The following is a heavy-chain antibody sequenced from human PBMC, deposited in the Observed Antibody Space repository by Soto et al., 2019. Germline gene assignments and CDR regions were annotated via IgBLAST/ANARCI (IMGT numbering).Heavy chain of an antibody. V-gene: IGHV2-26*01. CDR2: IFSNDEK. CDR1: GFSLSNARMG. CDR3: ARHLWFGESRLYNWFDP. D-gene: IGHD3-10*01. Sequence: QVTLKESGPVLVKPTETLTLTCTVSGFSLSNARMGVSWIRQPPGKALEWLAHIFSNDEKSYSTSLKSRLTISKDTSKSEVVLTMTNMDPVDTATYYCARHLWFGESRLYNWFDPWGQGTLVTVSS. J-gene: IGHJ5*02.